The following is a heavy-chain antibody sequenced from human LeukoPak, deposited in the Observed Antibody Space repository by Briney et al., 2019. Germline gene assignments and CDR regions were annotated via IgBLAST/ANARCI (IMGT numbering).Heavy chain of an antibody. CDR2: ISGSGGST. V-gene: IGHV3-23*01. CDR3: AKDQDYYDSSGYDY. J-gene: IGHJ4*02. CDR1: GFAFSSYA. Sequence: GGSLRLSCAASGFAFSSYAMSWVRQAPGKGLEWVSAISGSGGSTYYADSVKGRFTISRDNSKNTLYLQMNSLRAEDTAVYYCAKDQDYYDSSGYDYWGQGTLVTVSS. D-gene: IGHD3-22*01.